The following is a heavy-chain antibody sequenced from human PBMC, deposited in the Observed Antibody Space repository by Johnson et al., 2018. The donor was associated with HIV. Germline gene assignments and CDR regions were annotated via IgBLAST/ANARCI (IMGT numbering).Heavy chain of an antibody. Sequence: QEKLVESGGGLVQPGGSLRLSCAASGFTISSNYMSWVRQAPGKGLEWVAVISYDGSNKYYADSVKGRFTISRDNSKNTLYLQMNSLRPEDTAVYYCARVPNDAFDIWGQGTMVTVSS. J-gene: IGHJ3*02. CDR2: ISYDGSNK. CDR3: ARVPNDAFDI. V-gene: IGHV3-30*03. CDR1: GFTISSNY.